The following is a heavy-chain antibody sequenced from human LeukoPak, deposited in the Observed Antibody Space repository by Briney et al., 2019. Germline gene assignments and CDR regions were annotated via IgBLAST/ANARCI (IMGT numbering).Heavy chain of an antibody. CDR2: FDPEDGET. D-gene: IGHD2-15*01. CDR1: GYTLTELS. J-gene: IGHJ4*02. CDR3: ATVLNKWWDLDY. Sequence: ASVKVSCKVSGYTLTELSMHWVRQAPGKGLEWMGGFDPEDGETIYAQKFQGRVTMTEDTSTDTAYMELSSLRSEDTAVYYCATVLNKWWDLDYWGQGTLVTVSS. V-gene: IGHV1-24*01.